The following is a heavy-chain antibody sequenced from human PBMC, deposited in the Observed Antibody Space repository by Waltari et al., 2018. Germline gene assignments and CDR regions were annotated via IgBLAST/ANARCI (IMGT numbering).Heavy chain of an antibody. D-gene: IGHD6-19*01. CDR2: IYTSGST. Sequence: QVQLQESGPGLVKPSQTLSLTCTVSGGSISSGSYYWSWIRQPAGKGLEWIGYIYTSGSTNYTPSLKSRVTISVDTSKNQFSLKLSSVTAADTAVYYCATFPGIAVAGSPGRIDYGGQGTLVTVSS. J-gene: IGHJ4*02. V-gene: IGHV4-61*09. CDR3: ATFPGIAVAGSPGRIDY. CDR1: GGSISSGSYY.